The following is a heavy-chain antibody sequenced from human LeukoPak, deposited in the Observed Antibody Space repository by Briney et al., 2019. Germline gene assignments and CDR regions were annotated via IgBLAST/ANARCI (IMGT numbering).Heavy chain of an antibody. V-gene: IGHV3-30*18. CDR1: GFTFSSYG. D-gene: IGHD3-10*01. Sequence: GGSLRLSCAASGFTFSSYGMHWVRQAPGKGLEGVSVISYDGSNKYYADSVKGRFTISRDNSKNTLYLQMNSLRAEDTAVYYCAKDREGGMDVWGKGTTVTVSS. CDR2: ISYDGSNK. CDR3: AKDREGGMDV. J-gene: IGHJ6*04.